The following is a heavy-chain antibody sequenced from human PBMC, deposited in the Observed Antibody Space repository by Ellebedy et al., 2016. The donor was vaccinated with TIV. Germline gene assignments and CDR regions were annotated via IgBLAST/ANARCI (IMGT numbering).Heavy chain of an antibody. CDR1: GFTLRDYG. CDR3: ARSGRMDV. J-gene: IGHJ6*02. Sequence: PGGSLRLSCTASGFTLRDYGVSWVRQAPGKGLEWVGFFRGIPYGGTTEYAASVKGRFTIPRDDSKGIAYLQMNSLKTEDTAVYYCARSGRMDVWGQGTTVAVSS. V-gene: IGHV3-49*04. D-gene: IGHD6-25*01. CDR2: FRGIPYGGTT.